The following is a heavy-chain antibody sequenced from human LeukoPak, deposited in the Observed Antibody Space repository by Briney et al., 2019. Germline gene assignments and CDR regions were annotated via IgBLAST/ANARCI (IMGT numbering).Heavy chain of an antibody. CDR1: GFTFSSYA. CDR2: ISGSGGST. D-gene: IGHD3-3*01. V-gene: IGHV3-23*01. J-gene: IGHJ6*03. CDR3: ARGGDDFWSGSGYYYYMDV. Sequence: HGGSLRLSCAASGFTFSSYAMSWVRQAPGKGLEWVSAISGSGGSTYYADSVKGRFTISRDNSKNTLYLQMNSLRAEDTAVYYCARGGDDFWSGSGYYYYMDVWGKGTTVTVSS.